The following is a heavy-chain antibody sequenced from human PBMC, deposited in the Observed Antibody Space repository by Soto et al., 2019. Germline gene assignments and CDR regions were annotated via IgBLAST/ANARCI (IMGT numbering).Heavy chain of an antibody. J-gene: IGHJ4*02. CDR2: INSDGSST. CDR3: ANGLHGYSYGFCDY. Sequence: EVQLVESGGGLVQPGGSLRLSCAGSGFTFSSYWMHWVRQGPGKGLVWVSRINSDGSSTSYADSVKGRFTISRDNDKNTLYLQMNSLRAEDTAVYYCANGLHGYSYGFCDYWGQGTLVTVSS. D-gene: IGHD5-18*01. V-gene: IGHV3-74*01. CDR1: GFTFSSYW.